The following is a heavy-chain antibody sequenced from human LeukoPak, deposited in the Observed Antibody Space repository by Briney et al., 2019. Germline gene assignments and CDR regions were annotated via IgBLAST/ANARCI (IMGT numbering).Heavy chain of an antibody. CDR3: VRHYSRYLDY. J-gene: IGHJ4*02. Sequence: SETLSLTCTVSGVSISSYYWSWIRKPPGKGLEWIGYISYSGSTNYNPSLQSRVTISVDMSKNEFSLKLSSVTAADTAVYHCVRHYSRYLDYWGQGILVTVSS. D-gene: IGHD6-13*01. CDR2: ISYSGST. V-gene: IGHV4-59*01. CDR1: GVSISSYY.